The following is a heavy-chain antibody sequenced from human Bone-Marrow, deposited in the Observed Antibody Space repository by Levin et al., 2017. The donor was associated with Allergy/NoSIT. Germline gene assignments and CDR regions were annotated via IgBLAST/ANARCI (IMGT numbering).Heavy chain of an antibody. CDR3: ARDHPDYGETHFDY. J-gene: IGHJ4*02. V-gene: IGHV4-4*02. Sequence: NPSETLSLTCAVSGGSISSSNWWSWVRQPPGKGLEWIGEMYHSGGTNYNPSLKSRVTLSLDKSKNHFSLRLTSVTAADTAVYYCARDHPDYGETHFDYWGQGTLVTVSS. D-gene: IGHD4-17*01. CDR1: GGSISSSNW. CDR2: MYHSGGT.